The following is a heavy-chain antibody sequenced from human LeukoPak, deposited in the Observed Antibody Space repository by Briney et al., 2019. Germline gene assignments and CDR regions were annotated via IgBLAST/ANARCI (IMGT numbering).Heavy chain of an antibody. D-gene: IGHD3-9*01. V-gene: IGHV4-39*02. CDR2: IYDSGST. J-gene: IGHJ4*02. CDR1: GGSIRSSYYY. CDR3: ARDGRAGYDY. Sequence: PSETLSLTCTVSGGSIRSSYYYWGWIRQPPGKGLEWIGSIYDSGSTYYNPSLKSRVTISVDTSKNQFSLKLNSVTAADTAVYYCARDGRAGYDYWGQGTLVTVSS.